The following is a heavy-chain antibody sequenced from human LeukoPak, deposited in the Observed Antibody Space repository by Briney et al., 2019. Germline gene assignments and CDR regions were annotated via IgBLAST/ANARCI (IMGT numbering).Heavy chain of an antibody. Sequence: GGSLRLSCAASGFPFTAYAMHWVRQAPGKGLEWVALISYDGTNKFYADSVEGRFTISRDNSKNTLYLQMNSLGADDTTVYYCARDYSYTVDVWGRGTTVTVSS. CDR3: ARDYSYTVDV. J-gene: IGHJ6*02. CDR2: ISYDGTNK. V-gene: IGHV3-30-3*01. CDR1: GFPFTAYA. D-gene: IGHD2-15*01.